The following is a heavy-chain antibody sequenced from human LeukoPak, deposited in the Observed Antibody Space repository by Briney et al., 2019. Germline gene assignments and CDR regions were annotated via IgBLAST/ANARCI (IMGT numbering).Heavy chain of an antibody. CDR2: ISGSGGST. CDR1: GFTFSSYA. J-gene: IGHJ4*02. CDR3: AKDRLYYDSSGYPYYFDY. Sequence: PGGSLRLSCAASGFTFSSYAMSWVRQAPGKGLEWVSAISGSGGSTYYADSVKGRFTISRDNSKNTLYLQMNSLRAEDTAVYYCAKDRLYYDSSGYPYYFDYWGQGTLVTVSS. V-gene: IGHV3-23*01. D-gene: IGHD3-22*01.